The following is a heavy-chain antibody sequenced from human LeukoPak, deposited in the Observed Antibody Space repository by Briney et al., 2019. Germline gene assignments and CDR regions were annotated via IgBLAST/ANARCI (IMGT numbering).Heavy chain of an antibody. V-gene: IGHV6-1*01. Sequence: SQTLSLTFAISGDSVSSNSAAWNWIRQSPSRGLEWLGRTFYRSKWYNDYPLSVKGRITINPDTSKNQFSLQLNSVTPADTAVYYCAREEWELLSQWGQGTLVTVSS. CDR1: GDSVSSNSAA. D-gene: IGHD1-26*01. CDR2: TFYRSKWYN. J-gene: IGHJ4*02. CDR3: AREEWELLSQ.